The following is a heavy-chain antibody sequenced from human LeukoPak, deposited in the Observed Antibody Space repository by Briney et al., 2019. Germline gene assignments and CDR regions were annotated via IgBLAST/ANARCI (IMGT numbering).Heavy chain of an antibody. V-gene: IGHV1-69*05. D-gene: IGHD3-22*01. CDR2: IIPIFGTA. J-gene: IGHJ4*02. CDR3: ASGYYDSSGYYYFDY. Sequence: ASVKVSCKASGYTFTGYYMHWVRQAPGQGLEWMGRIIPIFGTANYAQKFQGRVTITTDESTSTAYMELSSLRSEDTAVYYCASGYYDSSGYYYFDYWGQGTLVTVSS. CDR1: GYTFTGYY.